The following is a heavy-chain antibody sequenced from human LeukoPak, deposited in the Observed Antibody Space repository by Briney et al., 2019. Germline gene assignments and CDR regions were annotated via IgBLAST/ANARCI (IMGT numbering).Heavy chain of an antibody. V-gene: IGHV4-39*01. CDR3: ARSGITMVRGVPYRFDP. CDR1: GGSISSSSYY. D-gene: IGHD3-10*01. CDR2: IYYSGST. J-gene: IGHJ5*02. Sequence: PSETLSLTCTVSGGSISSSSYYWGWIRQPPGKGLEWIGSIYYSGSTYYNPSLKSRVTISVDTSKNQFSLKLSSVTAADTAVYYCARSGITMVRGVPYRFDPWGQGTLVTVSS.